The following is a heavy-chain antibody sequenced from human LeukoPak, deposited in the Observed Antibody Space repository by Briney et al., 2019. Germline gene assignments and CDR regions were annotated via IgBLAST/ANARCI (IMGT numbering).Heavy chain of an antibody. J-gene: IGHJ6*03. CDR2: IYGSGIT. CDR3: ARLKFYDSTGYSPGYYMDV. V-gene: IGHV4-4*07. D-gene: IGHD3-22*01. CDR1: GGSIISNY. Sequence: SETLSLTCTVSGGSIISNYWSWIRQSAGTGLEWIGRIYGSGITDYNPSLKSRVTMSLDTSRKQFSLRLTSVTAADTAVYYCARLKFYDSTGYSPGYYMDVWGEGTTVSVFS.